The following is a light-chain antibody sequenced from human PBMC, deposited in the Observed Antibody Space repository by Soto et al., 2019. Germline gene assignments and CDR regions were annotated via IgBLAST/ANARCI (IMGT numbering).Light chain of an antibody. V-gene: IGKV3-20*01. J-gene: IGKJ1*01. CDR2: ATS. Sequence: IVLTQSPGTLSLSPGERVTLSCSSSQSFGTNYLAWYLQNPGQSPRLLIYATSSRATGIPDRFSGSGSGTDFTLSISRLEPEDFAVYYCQQYATTPWKFGQGTKVAIK. CDR1: QSFGTNY. CDR3: QQYATTPWK.